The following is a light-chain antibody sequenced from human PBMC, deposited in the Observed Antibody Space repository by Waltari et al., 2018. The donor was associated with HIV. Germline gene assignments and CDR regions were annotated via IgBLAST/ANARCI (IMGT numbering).Light chain of an antibody. CDR2: AAS. Sequence: DVQMTQSPSFVSASVGDRVIITCRASQSIRSWVAWYKQKPGKAPKLLIYAASTLQSGVPSRFSGSGSGTDFTLTISSLQPEDFATYYCQQGNSFPRTFGQGTKVEIK. CDR3: QQGNSFPRT. CDR1: QSIRSW. J-gene: IGKJ1*01. V-gene: IGKV1-12*01.